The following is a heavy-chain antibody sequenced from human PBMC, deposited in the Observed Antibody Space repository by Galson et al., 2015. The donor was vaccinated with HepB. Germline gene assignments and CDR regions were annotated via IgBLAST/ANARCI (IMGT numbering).Heavy chain of an antibody. J-gene: IGHJ6*02. V-gene: IGHV7-4-1*02. D-gene: IGHD2-15*01. CDR2: INPNTGNP. CDR1: GYTFTSFG. CDR3: AREGFCSGGNCSPTYYYSMDV. Sequence: SVKVSCKASGYTFTSFGMNWVRQAPGQGLEWMGWINPNTGNPTYAQGFTGRFVFSLDTSFSTAYLQITSLKTEDTAIYYCAREGFCSGGNCSPTYYYSMDVWGQGTTVTVSS.